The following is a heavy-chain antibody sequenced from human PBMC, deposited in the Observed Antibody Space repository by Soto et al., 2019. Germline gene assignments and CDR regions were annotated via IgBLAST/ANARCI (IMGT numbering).Heavy chain of an antibody. Sequence: ASVKVSCKASGYTFTTYGFNWVRQAPGQGLEWMGWISPYNGDTNYAQNFQGRVTLTTDTSTSTAYMELRSLTSDDTAVYYCARTPRAQMIVLESATRFDYWGQGTLVTVSS. CDR1: GYTFTTYG. CDR3: ARTPRAQMIVLESATRFDY. V-gene: IGHV1-18*04. J-gene: IGHJ4*02. CDR2: ISPYNGDT. D-gene: IGHD2-15*01.